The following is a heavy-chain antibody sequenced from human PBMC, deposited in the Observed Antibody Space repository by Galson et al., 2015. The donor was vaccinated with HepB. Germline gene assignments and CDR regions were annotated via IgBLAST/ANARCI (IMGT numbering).Heavy chain of an antibody. CDR1: GGSISSYY. D-gene: IGHD6-13*01. CDR3: ARLIAAAGG. J-gene: IGHJ4*02. Sequence: LSLTCTVSGGSISSYYWSWIRQPPGKGLEWIGYIYYSGSTNYNPSLKSRVTISVDTSKNQFSLKLSSVTAADTAVYYCARLIAAAGGWGRGTLVTVSS. CDR2: IYYSGST. V-gene: IGHV4-59*08.